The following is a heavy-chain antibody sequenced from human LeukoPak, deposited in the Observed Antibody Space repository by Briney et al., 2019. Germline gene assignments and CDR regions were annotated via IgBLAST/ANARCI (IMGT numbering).Heavy chain of an antibody. CDR2: INHSGST. D-gene: IGHD6-6*01. Sequence: SETLSLTCAVYGGSFSGYYWSWIRQPPGKGLEWIGEINHSGSTNYNPSLKSRVTISVDTSKNQFSLKLSSVTAADTAVYYCARVTRRYLSIAAHRAFDIWGQGTMVTVSS. V-gene: IGHV4-34*01. CDR3: ARVTRRYLSIAAHRAFDI. CDR1: GGSFSGYY. J-gene: IGHJ3*02.